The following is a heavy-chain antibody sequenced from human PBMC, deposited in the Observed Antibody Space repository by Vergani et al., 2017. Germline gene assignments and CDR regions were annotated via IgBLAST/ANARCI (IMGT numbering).Heavy chain of an antibody. D-gene: IGHD2-21*01. CDR3: ARSIHLIGARFSV. V-gene: IGHV4-34*01. Sequence: QVQLQQWGAGLLKPSETLSLTCAVYGGSFSGYYWSWIRQPPGKGLEWIGEINHSGSTNYNPSLKSRVTISVDTSKNQFSLKLSSVTAADAAVYYCARSIHLIGARFSVWGQGTMVTVSS. CDR2: INHSGST. CDR1: GGSFSGYY. J-gene: IGHJ3*01.